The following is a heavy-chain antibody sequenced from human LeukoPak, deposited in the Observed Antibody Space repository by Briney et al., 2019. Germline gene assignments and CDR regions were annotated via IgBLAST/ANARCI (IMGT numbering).Heavy chain of an antibody. CDR1: GFTFSSYA. V-gene: IGHV3-23*01. J-gene: IGHJ4*02. D-gene: IGHD3-10*01. CDR2: ISGSGADT. CDR3: ARDPSITMVRGPFDY. Sequence: PGGSLRLSCTDSGFTFSSYAMRWVRQAPGKGLEWVSAISGSGADTNYADSVKGRFTISRDNAKNSLYLQMNSLRAEDTAVYYCARDPSITMVRGPFDYWGQGTLVTVSS.